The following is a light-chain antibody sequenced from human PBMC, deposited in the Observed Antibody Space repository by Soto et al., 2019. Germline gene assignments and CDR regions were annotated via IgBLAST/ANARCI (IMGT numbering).Light chain of an antibody. J-gene: IGLJ2*01. CDR3: GVWDTSLSGGV. CDR1: SSNIGNND. CDR2: ENN. Sequence: QSVLTQPPSVSAAPGQKVTISCSGSSSNIGNNDVSWYQQLPGTAPKLLIFENNKRPSGIPDRFSGSKSGTSATLGITGLQIGDEADYYCGVWDTSLSGGVFGGGTKVTVL. V-gene: IGLV1-51*02.